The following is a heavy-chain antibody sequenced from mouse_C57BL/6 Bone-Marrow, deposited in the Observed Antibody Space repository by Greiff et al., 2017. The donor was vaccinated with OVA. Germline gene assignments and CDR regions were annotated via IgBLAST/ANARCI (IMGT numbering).Heavy chain of an antibody. V-gene: IGHV1-81*01. CDR2: IYPRSGNT. D-gene: IGHD6-1*01. Sequence: QVQLKQSGAELARPGASVKLSCKASGYTFTSYGISWVKQRTGQGLEWIGEIYPRSGNTYYNEKFKGKATLTADKSSSTAYMELRSLTSEDSAVYFCARWQPYYYAMDYWGQGTSVTVSS. CDR3: ARWQPYYYAMDY. J-gene: IGHJ4*01. CDR1: GYTFTSYG.